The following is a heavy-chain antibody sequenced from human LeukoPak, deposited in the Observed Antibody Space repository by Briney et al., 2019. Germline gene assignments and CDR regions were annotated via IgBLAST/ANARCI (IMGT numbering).Heavy chain of an antibody. CDR3: ARLLGGLNNVK. V-gene: IGHV1-69*13. D-gene: IGHD3-16*01. J-gene: IGHJ4*02. CDR1: GGTFISYA. Sequence: ASVKVSCKASGGTFISYAISWVRQAPGQGLEWMGGIIPIFGTANYAQKFQGRVTITADESTSTAYMELSSLRSEDTAVYYCARLLGGLNNVKWGQGTLVTVSS. CDR2: IIPIFGTA.